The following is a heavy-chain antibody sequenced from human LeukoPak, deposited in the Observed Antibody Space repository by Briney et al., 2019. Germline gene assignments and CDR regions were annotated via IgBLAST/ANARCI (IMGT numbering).Heavy chain of an antibody. CDR1: GASISSHY. CDR3: ARSRREGSSTSWKHYYYYYYMDV. D-gene: IGHD2-2*01. V-gene: IGHV4-59*11. J-gene: IGHJ6*03. CDR2: IYYSGST. Sequence: PSETLSLTCTVSGASISSHYWSWIRQPPGKGLEWIGYIYYSGSTNYNPSLKSRVTISVDTSKNQFSLKLSSVTAADTAVYYCARSRREGSSTSWKHYYYYYYMDVWGKGTTVTVSS.